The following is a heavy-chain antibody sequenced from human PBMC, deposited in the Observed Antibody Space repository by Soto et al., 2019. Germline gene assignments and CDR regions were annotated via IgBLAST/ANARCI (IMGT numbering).Heavy chain of an antibody. CDR1: GFTFNSYA. CDR2: IGTDGNT. D-gene: IGHD2-2*01. J-gene: IGHJ4*01. CDR3: VRKYPGTRPFDY. V-gene: IGHV3-23*01. Sequence: GGSLRLSCAASGFTFNSYAMNWVRQAPGKGLAWVSAIGTDGNTYYANSVKGRFTISRDNSRTTLYLQMNSLRVEDTALYYCVRKYPGTRPFDYWGQGTLVTVS.